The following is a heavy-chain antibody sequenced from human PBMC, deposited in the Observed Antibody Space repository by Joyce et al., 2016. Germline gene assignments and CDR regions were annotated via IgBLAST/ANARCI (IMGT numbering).Heavy chain of an antibody. CDR3: ARNGAYSQDS. CDR1: GGSISSAHW. D-gene: IGHD5-12*01. CDR2: IYLGGIT. J-gene: IGHJ5*01. Sequence: QVQLPESGPGLVKPSGTLSLTCAVSGGSISSAHWWSWVRQPPGKGLEWIGEIYLGGITTYNPSLKSRVTISVDKSKKQLSLKMNSVTAADTAVYYCARNGAYSQDSWGQGTLVTVSS. V-gene: IGHV4-4*02.